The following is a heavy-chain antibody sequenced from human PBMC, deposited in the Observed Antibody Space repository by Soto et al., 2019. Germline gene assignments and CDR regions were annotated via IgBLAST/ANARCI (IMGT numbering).Heavy chain of an antibody. CDR1: GFTFSIYG. CDR2: ISYDGSNK. CDR3: AKVLRPGDYYYYYGMDV. J-gene: IGHJ6*02. Sequence: LRLSCAASGFTFSIYGMHWVRQAPGKGLEWVAVISYDGSNKYYADSVKGRFTISRDNSKNTLYLKMNSLRAEDTAVYYCAKVLRPGDYYYYYGMDVWGQGTTVTVSS. D-gene: IGHD3-16*01. V-gene: IGHV3-30*18.